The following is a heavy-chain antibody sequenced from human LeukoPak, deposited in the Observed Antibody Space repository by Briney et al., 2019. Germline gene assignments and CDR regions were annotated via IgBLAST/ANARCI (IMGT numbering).Heavy chain of an antibody. V-gene: IGHV1-46*01. Sequence: ASVKVSCKASGYTFTTYYIHWVRQAPGQGLEWMGIINPSGGSSTYAQKFQGRVTMTRDTSTTTVYMELSSLRSEDTAVYYCPRGPEDGYNFDYWGQRTLVTVSS. CDR1: GYTFTTYY. CDR3: PRGPEDGYNFDY. CDR2: INPSGGSS. J-gene: IGHJ4*02. D-gene: IGHD5-24*01.